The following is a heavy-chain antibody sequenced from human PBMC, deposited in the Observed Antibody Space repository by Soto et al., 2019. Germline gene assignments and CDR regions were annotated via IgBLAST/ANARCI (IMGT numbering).Heavy chain of an antibody. Sequence: PSETLSLTCTVSGGSISSYYWSWIRQPPGKGLEWIGYIYYSGSTNYNPSLKSRVTISVDTSKNQFSLKLSSVTAADTAVYYCAKSGGRGCYYGMDVWGQGTTVTVSS. CDR1: GGSISSYY. J-gene: IGHJ6*02. CDR2: IYYSGST. CDR3: AKSGGRGCYYGMDV. D-gene: IGHD3-3*01. V-gene: IGHV4-59*01.